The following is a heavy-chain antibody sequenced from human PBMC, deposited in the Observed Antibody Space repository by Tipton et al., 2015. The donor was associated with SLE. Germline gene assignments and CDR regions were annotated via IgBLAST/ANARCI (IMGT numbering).Heavy chain of an antibody. V-gene: IGHV4-59*01. D-gene: IGHD3-22*01. CDR3: ARVITYYYDSSGYYRQGYFDY. J-gene: IGHJ4*02. CDR1: GGSISSYY. CDR2: IYYSGST. Sequence: TLSLTCAVSGGSISSYYWSWIRQPPGKGLEWIGYIYYSGSTNYNPSLKSRVTISVDTSKNQFSLKLSSVTAADTAVYYCARVITYYYDSSGYYRQGYFDYWGQGTLVTVSS.